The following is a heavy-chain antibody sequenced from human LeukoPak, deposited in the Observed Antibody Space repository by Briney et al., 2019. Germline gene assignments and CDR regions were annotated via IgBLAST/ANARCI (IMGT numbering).Heavy chain of an antibody. CDR1: GFTFSTYA. V-gene: IGHV3-74*01. Sequence: GGSLRLSCAAPGFTFSTYAMGWVRQAPGQGLEWVSRVTNGGSSTNYADSVKGRFTISRDNAKSTLYLRMNSLRVEDTAVYYCARDRSFGLDAWGQGTTVTVSS. CDR3: ARDRSFGLDA. CDR2: VTNGGSST. J-gene: IGHJ6*02.